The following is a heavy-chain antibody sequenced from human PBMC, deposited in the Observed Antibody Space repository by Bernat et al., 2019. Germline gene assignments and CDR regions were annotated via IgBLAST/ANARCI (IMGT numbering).Heavy chain of an antibody. Sequence: EVQLVESGGGVVRPGGSLRLSCAASGFTFDDYGMSWVRQAPGKGLEWVSGINWNGGSTGYADSVKGRFTISRDNAKNSLYLQMNSLRAEDTALYYCARGPVMVRGVILEGGMDVWGQGTTVTVSS. CDR2: INWNGGST. CDR1: GFTFDDYG. D-gene: IGHD3-10*01. V-gene: IGHV3-20*04. CDR3: ARGPVMVRGVILEGGMDV. J-gene: IGHJ6*02.